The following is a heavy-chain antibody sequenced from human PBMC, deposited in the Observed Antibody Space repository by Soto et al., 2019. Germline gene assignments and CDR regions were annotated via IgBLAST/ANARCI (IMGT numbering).Heavy chain of an antibody. CDR2: INHSGST. Sequence: QVQLQQWGAGLLKPSETLFLTCAVYGGSFSGYYWSWIRQPPGKGLEWIGEINHSGSTNYNPSLKSRVTISVDTSKNQFSLKLSSVTAADTAVYYCARGRNGDLRSYYYYYMDVWGKGTTVTVSS. V-gene: IGHV4-34*01. CDR1: GGSFSGYY. J-gene: IGHJ6*03. CDR3: ARGRNGDLRSYYYYYMDV. D-gene: IGHD4-17*01.